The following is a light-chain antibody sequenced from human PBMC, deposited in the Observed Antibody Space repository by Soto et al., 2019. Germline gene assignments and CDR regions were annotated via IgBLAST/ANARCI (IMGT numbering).Light chain of an antibody. V-gene: IGLV2-14*01. J-gene: IGLJ1*01. CDR2: DVT. CDR1: SSDVGGYDY. Sequence: SVLTQPASVSGSPGQSITISCTGTSSDVGGYDYVSWYQQHPGKAPKLMIYDVTNQPSGVSNRFSGSKSGNTASLTISGLQAEDEADYYCISYASINTYVFGTGTKVTVL. CDR3: ISYASINTYV.